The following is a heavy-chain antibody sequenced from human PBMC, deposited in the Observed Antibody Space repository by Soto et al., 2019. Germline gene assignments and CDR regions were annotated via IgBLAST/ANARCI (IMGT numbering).Heavy chain of an antibody. CDR1: GDSVSSNIAA. CDR3: AREGSSAWNYYFDS. V-gene: IGHV6-1*01. D-gene: IGHD1-7*01. J-gene: IGHJ4*02. CDR2: TKYRSKWYT. Sequence: SQTLSLTCAISGDSVSSNIAAWTWVRQSPSRGLEWLGRTKYRSKWYTDYATSVKSRISINPDTSKNQVSLQLNSVTPEDTAVYYCAREGSSAWNYYFDSWGQGILVTVSS.